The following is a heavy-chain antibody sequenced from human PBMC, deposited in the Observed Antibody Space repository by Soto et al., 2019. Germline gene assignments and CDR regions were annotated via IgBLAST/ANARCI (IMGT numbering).Heavy chain of an antibody. Sequence: SETLSLTCAGSGDSVKSAGYFLAWIRQPPGKGLEWIGHIYYSGATSYTPSLKSRVSISMDTSKNQFSLTLTSVTAADTDVYFCAREDLSSSSTSSFDSWGQGTPVTVSS. CDR1: GDSVKSAGYF. CDR2: IYYSGAT. CDR3: AREDLSSSSTSSFDS. D-gene: IGHD6-6*01. J-gene: IGHJ4*02. V-gene: IGHV4-31*11.